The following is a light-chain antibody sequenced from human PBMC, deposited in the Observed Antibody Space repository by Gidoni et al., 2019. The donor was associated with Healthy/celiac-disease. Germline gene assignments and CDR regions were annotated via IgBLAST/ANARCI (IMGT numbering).Light chain of an antibody. J-gene: IGKJ2*01. CDR2: GAS. Sequence: DIVMTQSPATLSVSPGERATLSCRASQSVSSNLAWYQQKPGQAPRLLIYGASTRATTIPARFSGSGSGTEFTLTISSLQSEDFAVYYCQQYNNWPPPMYTFGQGTKLEIK. CDR1: QSVSSN. V-gene: IGKV3-15*01. CDR3: QQYNNWPPPMYT.